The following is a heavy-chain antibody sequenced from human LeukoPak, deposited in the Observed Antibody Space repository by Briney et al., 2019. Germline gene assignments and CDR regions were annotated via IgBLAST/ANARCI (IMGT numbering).Heavy chain of an antibody. CDR2: ISGSGIST. V-gene: IGHV3-23*01. CDR1: GFTFSSYE. CDR3: AKTGILDY. Sequence: GGSLRLSCAASGFTFSSYEMNWVRQAPGKGLEWVPHISGSGISTYYADSVKGRFTISRDKNTLYLQMNSLRAEDTAVYYCAKTGILDYWGQGTLVTVSS. J-gene: IGHJ4*02. D-gene: IGHD6-13*01.